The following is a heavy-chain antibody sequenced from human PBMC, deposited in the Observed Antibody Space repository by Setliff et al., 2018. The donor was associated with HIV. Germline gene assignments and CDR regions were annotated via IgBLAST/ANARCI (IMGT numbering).Heavy chain of an antibody. Sequence: GGSLRLSCVGFGFTFKTYSMNWVRQAPGKGLEWLSYIKTDGGTTYDADSVEGRFTISRDNAKNSLYLQMDNLTVDDTAVYFCARGRCSDAACFFDYWGQGTLVTVSS. CDR3: ARGRCSDAACFFDY. CDR2: IKTDGGTT. CDR1: GFTFKTYS. V-gene: IGHV3-48*01. J-gene: IGHJ4*02. D-gene: IGHD3-16*01.